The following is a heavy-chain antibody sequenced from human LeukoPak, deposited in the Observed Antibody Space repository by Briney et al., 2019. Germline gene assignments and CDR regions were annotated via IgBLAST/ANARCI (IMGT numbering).Heavy chain of an antibody. CDR2: FEPEDGET. Sequence: ASVKVSCKVSGYTLTELSMHWVRQAPGKGLEWMGGFEPEDGETIYAQKFQGRVAMTENTSTDTAYMELSSLRSEDTAVYYCATDGSYYWGQGTLVTDSS. V-gene: IGHV1-24*01. CDR3: ATDGSYY. J-gene: IGHJ4*02. D-gene: IGHD1-26*01. CDR1: GYTLTELS.